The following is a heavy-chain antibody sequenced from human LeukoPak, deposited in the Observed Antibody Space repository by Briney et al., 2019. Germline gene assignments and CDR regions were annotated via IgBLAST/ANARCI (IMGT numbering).Heavy chain of an antibody. CDR1: GYSFTSYW. CDR3: ARRTYYYDSSDYFDY. CDR2: IYPGDSDT. D-gene: IGHD3-22*01. J-gene: IGHJ4*02. Sequence: GESLKISCKGSGYSFTSYWIGWVRQMPGKGLEWMGIIYPGDSDTSYSPSFQGQVTISADKSISTAYLQWSSLKASDTAMYYCARRTYYYDSSDYFDYWGQGTLVTVSS. V-gene: IGHV5-51*01.